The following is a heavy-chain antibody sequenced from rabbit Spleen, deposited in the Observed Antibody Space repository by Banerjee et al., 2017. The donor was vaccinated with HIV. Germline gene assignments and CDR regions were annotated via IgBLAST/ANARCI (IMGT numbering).Heavy chain of an antibody. CDR1: GFSFNNKWW. V-gene: IGHV1S45*01. Sequence: QEQLEESGGDLVQPEGSLTLTCTASGFSFNNKWWICWVRQAPGKGLEWIACIYAGSSGSTYCASWAKGRYTFSKTSSTTVTLEMTSLTVADTATYFCARDLPDVIGWNFGGWGPGTLV. CDR2: IYAGSSGST. D-gene: IGHD1-1*01. J-gene: IGHJ4*01. CDR3: ARDLPDVIGWNFGG.